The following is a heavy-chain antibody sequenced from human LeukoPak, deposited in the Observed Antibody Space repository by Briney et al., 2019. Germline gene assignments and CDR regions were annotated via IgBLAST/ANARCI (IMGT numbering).Heavy chain of an antibody. CDR1: GFTFDDFG. Sequence: PGGSLRLSCAASGFTFDDFGMSWVRQAPGKGLEWVSGINWNGGSTDSTDPVKGRFTIFRDNGKNFLYLQMNSLRVGDTAFYYCARVPKGSHVVVPATLEASWYFDLWGRGTLVTVSS. CDR3: ARVPKGSHVVVPATLEASWYFDL. CDR2: INWNGGST. D-gene: IGHD2-2*01. J-gene: IGHJ2*01. V-gene: IGHV3-20*04.